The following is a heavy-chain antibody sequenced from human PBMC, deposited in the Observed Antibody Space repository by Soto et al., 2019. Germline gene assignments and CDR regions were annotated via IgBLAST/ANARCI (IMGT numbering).Heavy chain of an antibody. Sequence: ASVKVSCKASGGTFSSYAISWVRQAPGQGLEWMGGIIPIFGTANYAQKFQGRVTITADKSTSTAYMELSSLRSEDTAVYYCARARQLAPRSWFDPWGQGTLVTVSS. CDR2: IIPIFGTA. V-gene: IGHV1-69*06. D-gene: IGHD6-6*01. J-gene: IGHJ5*02. CDR3: ARARQLAPRSWFDP. CDR1: GGTFSSYA.